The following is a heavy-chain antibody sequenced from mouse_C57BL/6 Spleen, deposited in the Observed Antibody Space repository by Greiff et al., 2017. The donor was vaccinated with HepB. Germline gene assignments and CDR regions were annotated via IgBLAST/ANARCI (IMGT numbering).Heavy chain of an antibody. Sequence: EVKLVESGGDLVKPGGSLKLSCAASGFTFSSYGMPWVRQTPDKRLEWVATISSGGSYTYYPDSVKGRFTISRDNAKNTLYLQMSSLKSEDTAMYYCARGGFYDGYDWYLDVWGTGTTVTVSS. D-gene: IGHD2-3*01. V-gene: IGHV5-6*01. CDR1: GFTFSSYG. CDR3: ARGGFYDGYDWYLDV. J-gene: IGHJ1*03. CDR2: ISSGGSYT.